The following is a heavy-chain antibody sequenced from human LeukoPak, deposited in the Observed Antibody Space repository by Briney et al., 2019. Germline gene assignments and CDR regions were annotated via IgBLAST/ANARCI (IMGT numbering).Heavy chain of an antibody. V-gene: IGHV3-23*01. CDR2: ISGSGDTT. Sequence: GGSLRLSCAASGFTFSSYAMSWVRQAPGQGLEWVSAISGSGDTTQYADSVKGRFTISRDNSKNTLYLQMNSLRAEDTAVYYCARDGSGSDAFDIWGQGTMVTVSS. CDR1: GFTFSSYA. CDR3: ARDGSGSDAFDI. J-gene: IGHJ3*02. D-gene: IGHD6-19*01.